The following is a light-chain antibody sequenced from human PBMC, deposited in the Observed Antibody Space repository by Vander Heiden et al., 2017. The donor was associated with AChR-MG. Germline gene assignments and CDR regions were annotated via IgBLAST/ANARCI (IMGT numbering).Light chain of an antibody. CDR2: AAS. CDR1: QSISSY. CDR3: QQSDSTPLT. J-gene: IGKJ1*01. V-gene: IGKV1-39*01. Sequence: DIQMTQSPSSLSASVGDRVTITCRASQSISSYLNWYQQKPGKAPKLLIYAASSLQSGVPSRFGGSESGTDFTLTISRLQPEDFATYYCQQSDSTPLTFGQGTKVEIK.